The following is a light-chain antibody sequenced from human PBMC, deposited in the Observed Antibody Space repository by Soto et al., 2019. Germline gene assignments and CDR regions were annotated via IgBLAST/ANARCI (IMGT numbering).Light chain of an antibody. CDR3: LSFDSSLSVV. Sequence: QSVLTQPPSVSGAPGQRVTISCTGSSSNIGAGYDVHWYQQLPGRAPKLLLYGNTNRPSGVPDRFSGSKSGTSASLAISGLQAEDAADYYCLSFDSSLSVVFGGGTQLTGL. V-gene: IGLV1-40*01. CDR1: SSNIGAGYD. J-gene: IGLJ2*01. CDR2: GNT.